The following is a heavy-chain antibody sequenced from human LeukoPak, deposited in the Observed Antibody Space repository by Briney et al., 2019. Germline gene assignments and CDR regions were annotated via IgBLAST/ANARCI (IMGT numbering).Heavy chain of an antibody. J-gene: IGHJ5*02. CDR1: GGSFSGYY. Sequence: SETLSLTCAVYGGSFSGYYWSWIRQPPGKGLEWIGSIYYSGSTYYNPSLKSRVTISVDTSKNQFSLKLSSVTAADTAVYYCAREGDVVAARRDWFDPWGQGTLVTVSS. CDR3: AREGDVVAARRDWFDP. V-gene: IGHV4-34*01. D-gene: IGHD2-15*01. CDR2: IYYSGST.